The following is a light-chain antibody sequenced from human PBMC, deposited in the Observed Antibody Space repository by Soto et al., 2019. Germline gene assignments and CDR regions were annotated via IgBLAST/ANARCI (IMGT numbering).Light chain of an antibody. CDR3: SSYPCRSIYV. J-gene: IGLJ1*01. Sequence: QSALTQPASVSGSPGQSITISCTGTSSDVGGYNYVSWYQQHPGKAPKLMIYDVSNRPSGVSNRFSGSKSGNTASLTISGLQAENEPDHYCSSYPCRSIYVFAIGPQVTVL. CDR2: DVS. V-gene: IGLV2-14*01. CDR1: SSDVGGYNY.